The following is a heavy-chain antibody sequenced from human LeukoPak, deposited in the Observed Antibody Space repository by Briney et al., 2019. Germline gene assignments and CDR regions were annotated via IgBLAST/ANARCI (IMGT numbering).Heavy chain of an antibody. V-gene: IGHV5-51*01. CDR2: IYPGDSDT. CDR3: ARHRSYDFWSGYYDFDY. J-gene: IGHJ4*02. Sequence: GESLKISCKGSGYSFTSYWIGWVRQMPGKGLEWMGIIYPGDSDTRYSQSFQGQVTISADKSISTAYLQWSSLKASDTAMYYCARHRSYDFWSGYYDFDYWGQGTLVTVSS. D-gene: IGHD3-3*01. CDR1: GYSFTSYW.